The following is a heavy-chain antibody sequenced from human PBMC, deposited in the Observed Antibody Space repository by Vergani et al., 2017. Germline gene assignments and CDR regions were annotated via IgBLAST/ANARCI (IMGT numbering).Heavy chain of an antibody. Sequence: EVQLVQSGGGLVQPGGSLRLSCAASGFSVRDQYMSWVRQAPGKGLEWVSLIYSAGNTEYADSVKGRFTISRDNAKNSLYLQMNSLRAEDTAVYYCARRPVAGNFDYWGQGTLVTVSS. CDR3: ARRPVAGNFDY. J-gene: IGHJ4*02. D-gene: IGHD6-19*01. CDR1: GFSVRDQY. V-gene: IGHV3-66*04. CDR2: IYSAGNT.